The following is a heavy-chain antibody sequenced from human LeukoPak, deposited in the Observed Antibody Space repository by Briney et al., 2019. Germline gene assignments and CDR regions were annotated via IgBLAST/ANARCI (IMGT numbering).Heavy chain of an antibody. CDR1: GGSISSYY. D-gene: IGHD4-23*01. J-gene: IGHJ4*02. V-gene: IGHV4-59*01. Sequence: KPSETLSLTCTVSGGSISSYYWSWIRQPPGKGLEWIGYIYYSGSTNYNPFLKSRVTISVDTSKNQFSLKLSSVTAADTAVYYCARVGPGGNSNYWGQGTLVTVSS. CDR2: IYYSGST. CDR3: ARVGPGGNSNY.